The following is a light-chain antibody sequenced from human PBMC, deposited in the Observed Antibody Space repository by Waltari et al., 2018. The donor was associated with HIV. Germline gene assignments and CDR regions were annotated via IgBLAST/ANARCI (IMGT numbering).Light chain of an antibody. J-gene: IGLJ3*02. Sequence: QLVLTQSPSASAPLGASVKLTCTLSGGHSSYAIARHQHQPEKGPRYLMKLNSDGSHKKGDGIPDRFSGSSSGAERYLTISSLQSEDEADYYCQTWGTGINWVFGGGTKLTVL. CDR1: GGHSSYA. CDR3: QTWGTGINWV. V-gene: IGLV4-69*01. CDR2: LNSDGSH.